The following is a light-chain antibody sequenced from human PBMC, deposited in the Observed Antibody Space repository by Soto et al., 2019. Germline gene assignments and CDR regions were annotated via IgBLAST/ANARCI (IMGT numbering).Light chain of an antibody. Sequence: EIVLTQSPATLSLSPGESATLSCRASQSVNSRFLAWYQHKPGQAPRLLIYDASNRASGIPARFSGSGSGTDYTLTISSLEPEDFAIYYCQQRSNWPESFGQGTKVAIK. J-gene: IGKJ1*01. CDR3: QQRSNWPES. CDR2: DAS. CDR1: QSVNSRF. V-gene: IGKV3-11*01.